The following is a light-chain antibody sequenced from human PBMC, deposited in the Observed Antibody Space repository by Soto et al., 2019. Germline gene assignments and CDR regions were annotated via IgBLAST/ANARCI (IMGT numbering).Light chain of an antibody. J-gene: IGLJ1*01. CDR3: SSFTSGTTLYV. V-gene: IGLV2-14*01. CDR1: SSDIGGYNY. Sequence: QSVLTQPASVSGSPGQSTTISCTGTSSDIGGYNYASWYQQHPGKVPKLIIFEVTTRPSGISDRFSGSKSGNTASLTISGLQADDEADYYCSSFTSGTTLYVFGTGAKVTVL. CDR2: EVT.